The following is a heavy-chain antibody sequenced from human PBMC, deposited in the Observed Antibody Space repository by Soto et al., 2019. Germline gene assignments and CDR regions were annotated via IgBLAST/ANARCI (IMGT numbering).Heavy chain of an antibody. V-gene: IGHV3-9*01. CDR2: ISWNSNSI. Sequence: GGSLRLSCAASGFTLDDYAMHWVRQAPGKGLEWVSGISWNSNSIGYADSVKGRFTISRDNAKNSLYLQMNSLRAEDTALYYCAKDSCGGDCTFDYRGQGTLVTVSS. J-gene: IGHJ4*02. D-gene: IGHD2-21*02. CDR1: GFTLDDYA. CDR3: AKDSCGGDCTFDY.